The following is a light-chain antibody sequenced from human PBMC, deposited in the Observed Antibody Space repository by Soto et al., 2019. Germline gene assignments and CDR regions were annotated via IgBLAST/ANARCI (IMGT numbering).Light chain of an antibody. J-gene: IGKJ2*01. Sequence: EIVLTQSPATLSVSPGERATLSCRASQSVDKHLHWYQQKLDQAPRLLIYGASTRSTGIPARFSGSGSGTEFAPAIDSLQSDDVAVYYGQQAHNEYTYGQGPEVEI. CDR1: QSVDKH. CDR2: GAS. V-gene: IGKV3-15*01. CDR3: QQAHNEYT.